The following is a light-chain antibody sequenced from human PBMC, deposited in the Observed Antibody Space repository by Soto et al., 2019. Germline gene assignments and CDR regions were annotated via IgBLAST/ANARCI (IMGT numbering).Light chain of an antibody. J-gene: IGKJ2*01. CDR3: MQGTHWRYT. CDR2: KVS. Sequence: DAVMTQSPLSLPVTLGQPASISCKSSQNLLYSDGNTYLNWFQQRPGQSPRRLIAKVSNRDSEVPGRFGGGGSGSDFTLKISRVEAVDVGIYYCMQGTHWRYTFGRGTKLEIK. CDR1: QNLLYSDGNTY. V-gene: IGKV2-30*01.